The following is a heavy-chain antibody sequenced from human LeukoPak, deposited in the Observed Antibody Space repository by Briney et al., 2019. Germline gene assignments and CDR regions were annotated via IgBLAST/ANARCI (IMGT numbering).Heavy chain of an antibody. CDR2: IWYDGSNK. Sequence: GRSLRLSCAASGFTFSSYGMHWVRQAPGKGPEWVAVIWYDGSNKYYADSVKGRFTISRDNSKNTLYLQMNSLRAEDTAVYYCARDACSSTSCYEIDPWGQGTLVTVSS. J-gene: IGHJ5*02. CDR1: GFTFSSYG. V-gene: IGHV3-33*01. CDR3: ARDACSSTSCYEIDP. D-gene: IGHD2-2*01.